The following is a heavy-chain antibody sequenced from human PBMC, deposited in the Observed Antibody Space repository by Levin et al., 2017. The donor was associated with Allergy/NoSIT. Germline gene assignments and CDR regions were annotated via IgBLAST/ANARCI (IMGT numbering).Heavy chain of an antibody. D-gene: IGHD5-18*01. V-gene: IGHV1-18*01. J-gene: IGHJ4*02. CDR2: INTNKDDT. CDR3: ARDLGYSYGVKRFDL. CDR1: GYTFTGYG. Sequence: RGESLKISCKASGYTFTGYGISWVRQAPGQGLEWVGWINTNKDDTNYAQKFQGRVMMTTDTPASTAYMELRSLRSDDAGVYYCARDLGYSYGVKRFDLWGQGTLITVSS.